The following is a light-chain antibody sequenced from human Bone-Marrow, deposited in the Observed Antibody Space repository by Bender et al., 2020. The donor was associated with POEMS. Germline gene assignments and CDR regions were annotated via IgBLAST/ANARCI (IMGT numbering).Light chain of an antibody. V-gene: IGLV2-8*01. CDR1: GSDY. CDR3: AVWDDSLNGWV. CDR2: DVS. J-gene: IGLJ3*02. Sequence: QSALTQPPSASGSPGQSVTISCTGTGSDYVSWYQQHPGRAPQLILYDVSALPSGVPDRFSGSKSGNTASLTISGLQAEDEADYYCAVWDDSLNGWVFGGGTKLTVL.